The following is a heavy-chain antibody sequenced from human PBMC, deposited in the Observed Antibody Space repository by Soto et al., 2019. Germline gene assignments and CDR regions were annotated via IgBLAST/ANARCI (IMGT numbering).Heavy chain of an antibody. J-gene: IGHJ6*03. V-gene: IGHV3-20*04. D-gene: IGHD1-20*01. CDR1: GFTFHEYG. CDR2: INWNGDGA. CDR3: VRSITGTSYYYFYMHV. Sequence: GGSLRLSCAASGFTFHEYGMSWVRQAPGKGLEWVSGINWNGDGAGYADSVKGRFTISRDNAKNSLYLQMNSLRAEDSALYYCVRSITGTSYYYFYMHVWGNGTTVTVSS.